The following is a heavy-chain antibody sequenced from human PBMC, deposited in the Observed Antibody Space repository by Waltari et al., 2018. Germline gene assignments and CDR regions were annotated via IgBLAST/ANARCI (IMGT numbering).Heavy chain of an antibody. V-gene: IGHV4-34*01. CDR2: INHSGST. J-gene: IGHJ6*02. CDR1: GGSFSGYY. Sequence: QVQLQQWGAGLLKPSETLSLTCAVYGGSFSGYYWSWIRQPPGKGLEWIGEINHSGSTNYNPSLKSRVTISVETSKNQFSLKLSSVTAADTAVYYCARGRGIFCSGGSCYSYHYYYGMDVWGQGTTVTVSS. D-gene: IGHD2-15*01. CDR3: ARGRGIFCSGGSCYSYHYYYGMDV.